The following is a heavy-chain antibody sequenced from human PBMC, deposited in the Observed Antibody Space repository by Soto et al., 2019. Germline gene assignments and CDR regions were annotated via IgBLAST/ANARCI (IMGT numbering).Heavy chain of an antibody. CDR3: ATHLVYWAYYYYGMDV. D-gene: IGHD1-26*01. CDR2: FDPEDGET. J-gene: IGHJ6*02. CDR1: GYTLTELS. V-gene: IGHV1-24*01. Sequence: ASVKVSCKVSGYTLTELSMHWVRQAPGKGLEWMGGFDPEDGETIYAQKFQGRVTMTEDTSTDTAYMELSSLRSEDTAVYYCATHLVYWAYYYYGMDVWGQGTTVTVSS.